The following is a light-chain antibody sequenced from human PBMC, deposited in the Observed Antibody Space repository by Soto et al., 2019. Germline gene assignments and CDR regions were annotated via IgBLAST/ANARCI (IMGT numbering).Light chain of an antibody. Sequence: QSALTQPASVSGSPGQSITISCTGTSNDVGGYNYVSWYQQHPGKAPKLMIYDVTTRPSGVSNRFSGSKSGNTASLTISGLQADDEADYYCSSYTSSTTLVFGGGTQLTVL. CDR1: SNDVGGYNY. CDR3: SSYTSSTTLV. CDR2: DVT. V-gene: IGLV2-14*03. J-gene: IGLJ2*01.